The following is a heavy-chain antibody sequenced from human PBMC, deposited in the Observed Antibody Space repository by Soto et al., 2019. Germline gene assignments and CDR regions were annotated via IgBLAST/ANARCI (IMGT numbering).Heavy chain of an antibody. D-gene: IGHD3-16*01. J-gene: IGHJ6*02. CDR2: IYYSDST. CDR1: GGSISSYY. Sequence: QVQLQESGPGLVKPSETLSLTCTVSGGSISSYYWSWIRLPPGKGLEYIGYIYYSDSTNYNPSLESRVSISVDTSKNQFSLKLSSVTAADTAVYYCTTGLWEREGSGMDVWGQGTTVTVSS. V-gene: IGHV4-59*08. CDR3: TTGLWEREGSGMDV.